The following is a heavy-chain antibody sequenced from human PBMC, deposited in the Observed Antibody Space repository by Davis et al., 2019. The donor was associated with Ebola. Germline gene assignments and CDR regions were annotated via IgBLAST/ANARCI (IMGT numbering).Heavy chain of an antibody. J-gene: IGHJ4*02. V-gene: IGHV3-11*06. CDR3: ARSLGDIALVPAALVPDY. Sequence: GESLKISCAASGFTFTDYYMGWIRQAPGKGLEWVSYISGDSLYTNYADSVKGRFTISRDNAKNSLYLQMNSLRDEYTVVYYCARSLGDIALVPAALVPDYWGQGTLVTVSS. D-gene: IGHD2-2*01. CDR1: GFTFTDYY. CDR2: ISGDSLYT.